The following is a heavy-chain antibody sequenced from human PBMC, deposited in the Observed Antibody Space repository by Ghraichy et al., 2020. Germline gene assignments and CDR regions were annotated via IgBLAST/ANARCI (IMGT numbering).Heavy chain of an antibody. V-gene: IGHV3-7*01. J-gene: IGHJ2*01. CDR1: GFTLSNYW. D-gene: IGHD2-15*01. CDR3: ARDRPDCSGGSCYYENWYFDL. Sequence: GGSLRLSCAASGFTLSNYWMNWVRQAPGKGLEWVANIKQDGSEKYYVDSVKGRFTISRDNAKNSLDLQMNSLRAEDTAVYYCARDRPDCSGGSCYYENWYFDLWGRGTLVTVSS. CDR2: IKQDGSEK.